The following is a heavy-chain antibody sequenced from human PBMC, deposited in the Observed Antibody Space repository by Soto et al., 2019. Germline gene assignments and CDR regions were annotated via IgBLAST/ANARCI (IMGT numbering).Heavy chain of an antibody. CDR1: GFSLSTSGVS. V-gene: IGHV2-5*01. Sequence: IFSKESGPTLVKPTQTLTLTCAFSGFSLSTSGVSVGWIRQPPGKALEWLALIYSNDDKRYSPSLKSRLTITKDTSKNQVVLTMTNMDPVDTATYYCAHRPNWGYNYGRVAFDFWGQGTMVTVSS. D-gene: IGHD5-18*01. CDR3: AHRPNWGYNYGRVAFDF. J-gene: IGHJ3*01. CDR2: IYSNDDK.